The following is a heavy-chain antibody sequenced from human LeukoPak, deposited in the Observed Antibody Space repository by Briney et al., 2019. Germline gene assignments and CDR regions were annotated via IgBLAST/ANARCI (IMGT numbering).Heavy chain of an antibody. CDR3: AREYRSGWTDY. Sequence: PSQTLSLTCTVSGGSISSGGYSWGWIRQHPGKGLEWIGYIYYSGSTYYNPSLKSRVTISVDTSKNQFSLKLSSVTAADTAVYYCAREYRSGWTDYWGQGTPVTVSS. CDR1: GGSISSGGYS. V-gene: IGHV4-31*03. J-gene: IGHJ4*02. D-gene: IGHD6-19*01. CDR2: IYYSGST.